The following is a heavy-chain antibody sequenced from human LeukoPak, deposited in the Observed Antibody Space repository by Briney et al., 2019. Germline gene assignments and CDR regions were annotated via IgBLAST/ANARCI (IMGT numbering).Heavy chain of an antibody. CDR2: ISSSSSYI. CDR1: GFTFSSYS. V-gene: IGHV3-21*04. J-gene: IGHJ3*02. Sequence: PGGSLRLSCAASGFTFSSYSMNWVRQAPGKGLEWVSSISSSSSYIYYADSVKGRFTISRDNAKNSLYLQMNSLRAEDTAVYYCAKGGSRLIGLRGAFDIWGQGTMVTVSS. CDR3: AKGGSRLIGLRGAFDI. D-gene: IGHD3-10*01.